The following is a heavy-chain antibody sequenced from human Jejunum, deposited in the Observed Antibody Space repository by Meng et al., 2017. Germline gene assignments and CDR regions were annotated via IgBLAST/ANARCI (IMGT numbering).Heavy chain of an antibody. CDR1: GGSISSGDYY. D-gene: IGHD4-11*01. Sequence: QGQLQGSGPGLVKPSQTLSLTCTVSGGSISSGDYYWSWIRQPPGKGLEWIGYIYYSGSTYYNPSLKSRVTISVDTSKNQFSLKLSSVTAADTAVYYCARDRTTGRYFDYWGQGTLVTVSS. CDR3: ARDRTTGRYFDY. V-gene: IGHV4-30-4*01. CDR2: IYYSGST. J-gene: IGHJ4*02.